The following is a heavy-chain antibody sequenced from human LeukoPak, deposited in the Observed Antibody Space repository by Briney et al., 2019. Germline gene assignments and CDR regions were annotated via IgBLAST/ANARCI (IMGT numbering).Heavy chain of an antibody. Sequence: SGGSLRLSCAASGFTFSSYSMNWVRQAPGKGLEWVSSITSSGRYIYYADSVKGRFTISRDNSENSLYLQMTSLRAEDTAVYYCAKVRRGYSYGYFDYWGQGTLVTVSS. CDR1: GFTFSSYS. J-gene: IGHJ4*02. CDR3: AKVRRGYSYGYFDY. D-gene: IGHD5-18*01. CDR2: ITSSGRYI. V-gene: IGHV3-21*04.